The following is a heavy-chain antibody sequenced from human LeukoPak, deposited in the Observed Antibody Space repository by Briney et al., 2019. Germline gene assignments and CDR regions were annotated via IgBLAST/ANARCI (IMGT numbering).Heavy chain of an antibody. J-gene: IGHJ5*02. D-gene: IGHD6-13*01. CDR1: GFTFSSYA. CDR2: ISYDGSNK. V-gene: IGHV3-30-3*01. CDR3: ARVKQQLVTTNLNWFDP. Sequence: GGSLRLSCAASGFTFSSYAMHWVRQAPGKGLEWVAVISYDGSNKYYADSVKGGFTISRDNSKNTLYLQMNSLRAEDTAVYYCARVKQQLVTTNLNWFDPWGQGTLVTVSS.